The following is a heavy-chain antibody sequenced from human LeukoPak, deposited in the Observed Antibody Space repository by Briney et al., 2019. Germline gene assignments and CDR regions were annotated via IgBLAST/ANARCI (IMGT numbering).Heavy chain of an antibody. CDR2: IYYSGST. D-gene: IGHD3-22*01. J-gene: IGHJ3*02. CDR1: GGSISSYY. V-gene: IGHV4-59*12. Sequence: PSETLSLTCTVSGGSISSYYWSWIRQPPGKGLEWIGYIYYSGSTNYNPSLKSRVTISVDTSKNQFSLKLSSVTAADTAVYYCAVGGVVVVTAFDIWGQGTMVTVSS. CDR3: AVGGVVVVTAFDI.